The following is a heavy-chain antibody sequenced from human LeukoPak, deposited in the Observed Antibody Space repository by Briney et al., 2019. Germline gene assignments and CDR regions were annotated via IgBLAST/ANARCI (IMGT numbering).Heavy chain of an antibody. CDR1: GGSISSYY. CDR2: IYYSGST. D-gene: IGHD6-19*01. J-gene: IGHJ5*02. V-gene: IGHV4-59*08. CDR3: ARSVHSVAGTWGNWFDP. Sequence: SETLSLTCTVSGGSISSYYWSWIRQPPGKGLEWIGYIYYSGSTNYNPSLKSRVTISVDTSKNQFSLKLSSVTAADTAVYYCARSVHSVAGTWGNWFDPWGQGTLVTVSS.